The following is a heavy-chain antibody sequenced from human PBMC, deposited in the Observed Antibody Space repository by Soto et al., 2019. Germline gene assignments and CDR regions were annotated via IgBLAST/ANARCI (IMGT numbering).Heavy chain of an antibody. CDR2: IYYSGNSGST. V-gene: IGHV4-39*01. CDR3: ARTRTVAYYYGMDV. CDR1: GGSISSSSYY. J-gene: IGHJ6*02. D-gene: IGHD4-4*01. Sequence: QLQLQESGPGLVKPSETLSLTCTVSGGSISSSSYYWGWIRQPPGKGLEWIGSIYYSGNSGSTYYNPSLKSRVTTSVDTSKNQFSLKLSSVTAADTAVYYCARTRTVAYYYGMDVWGQGTTVTVSS.